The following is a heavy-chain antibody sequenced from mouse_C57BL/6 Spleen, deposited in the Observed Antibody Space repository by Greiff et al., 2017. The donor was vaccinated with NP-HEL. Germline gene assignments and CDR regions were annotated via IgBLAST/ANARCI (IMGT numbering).Heavy chain of an antibody. J-gene: IGHJ1*03. CDR1: GFTFSDYY. CDR2: ISNGGGRT. Sequence: EVQLVESGGGLVQPGGSLKLSCAASGFTFSDYYMYWVRQTPEKRLEWVAYISNGGGRTYYPDTVKGRFTISRDNAKNTLYLQMSRLKSEDTAMYYCARDYGSSYWYFDVWGTGTTVTVSS. CDR3: ARDYGSSYWYFDV. V-gene: IGHV5-12*01. D-gene: IGHD1-1*01.